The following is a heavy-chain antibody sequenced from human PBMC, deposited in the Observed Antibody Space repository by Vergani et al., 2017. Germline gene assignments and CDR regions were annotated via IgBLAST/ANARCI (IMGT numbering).Heavy chain of an antibody. CDR3: VTERSTGYDILTGSGY. D-gene: IGHD3-9*01. CDR2: IIPIFGTA. Sequence: QVQLVQSGAEVKKPGSSVKVSCKASGGTFSSYAISWVRQAPGQGREWMGGIIPIFGTANYAQKFQGRVTITADESTSTAYMELSSLRSEDTAVYYCVTERSTGYDILTGSGYWGQGTLVTVSS. J-gene: IGHJ4*02. CDR1: GGTFSSYA. V-gene: IGHV1-69*01.